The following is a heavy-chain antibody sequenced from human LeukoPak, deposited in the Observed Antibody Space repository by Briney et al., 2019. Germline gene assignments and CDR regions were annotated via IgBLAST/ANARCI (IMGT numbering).Heavy chain of an antibody. CDR2: VRTKANSYAT. J-gene: IGHJ5*02. V-gene: IGHV3-73*01. CDR3: TSSSSYNWFDP. Sequence: GGSLKLSCAAPGFTFSDSAMHWVRQASGKGLEWVGRVRTKANSYATAYAASVKGRFTISRDDSKNTAYLEMSSLKTEDTAVYYCTSSSSYNWFDPWGQGTLVTVSS. D-gene: IGHD6-13*01. CDR1: GFTFSDSA.